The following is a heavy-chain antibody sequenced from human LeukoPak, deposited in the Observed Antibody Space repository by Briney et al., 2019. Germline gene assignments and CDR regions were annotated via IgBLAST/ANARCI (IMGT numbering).Heavy chain of an antibody. J-gene: IGHJ4*02. Sequence: SSETLSLTCTVSGGSISTSSYYWGWIRQPPGKGLEWIGNIYYSGSTYSNPSLKSRVTISVDTSKNQFSLKLYSVTAADTAVHYCARHSRQLRFFDFWGQGTLVTVSS. CDR1: GGSISTSSYY. CDR3: ARHSRQLRFFDF. D-gene: IGHD3-3*01. CDR2: IYYSGST. V-gene: IGHV4-39*01.